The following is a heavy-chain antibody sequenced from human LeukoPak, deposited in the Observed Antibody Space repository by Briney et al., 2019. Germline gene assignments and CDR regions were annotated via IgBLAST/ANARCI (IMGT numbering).Heavy chain of an antibody. CDR1: GFTFSSYA. D-gene: IGHD2-8*02. Sequence: GGSLRLSCAASGFTFSSYATSWVRQAPGKGLEWVSAISGSGGSTYYADSVKGRFTISRDNSKNTLYLQMNSLRAEDTAVYYCAKSLGGVTNFCDYWGQGTLVTVSS. CDR3: AKSLGGVTNFCDY. CDR2: ISGSGGST. J-gene: IGHJ4*02. V-gene: IGHV3-23*01.